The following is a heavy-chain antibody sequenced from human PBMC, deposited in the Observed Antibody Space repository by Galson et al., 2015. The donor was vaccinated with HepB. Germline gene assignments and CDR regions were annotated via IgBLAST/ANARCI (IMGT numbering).Heavy chain of an antibody. D-gene: IGHD2-15*01. CDR3: ARVGCSGGSCYPRFDY. CDR2: INPRGGST. Sequence: SVKVSCKASGYTFTSYYMHWVRQAPGQGLEWMGIINPRGGSTSYAQKFQGRVTMTRDTSTSTVYMELSSLRSEDTAVYYCARVGCSGGSCYPRFDYWGQGTLVTVSS. V-gene: IGHV1-46*01. J-gene: IGHJ4*02. CDR1: GYTFTSYY.